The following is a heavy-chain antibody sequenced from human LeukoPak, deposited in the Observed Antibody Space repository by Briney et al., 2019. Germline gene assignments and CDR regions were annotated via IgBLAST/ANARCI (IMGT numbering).Heavy chain of an antibody. CDR2: IYYSGST. D-gene: IGHD1-26*01. CDR3: AREGYSGSSTFDY. J-gene: IGHJ4*02. CDR1: GGSISSYY. V-gene: IGHV4-59*05. Sequence: SETLSLTCPVSGGSISSYYWSWIRQPPGKGLEWIGSIYYSGSTYYNPSLKSRVTISVDTSKNQFSLKLSSVTAADTAVYYCAREGYSGSSTFDYWGQGTLVTVSS.